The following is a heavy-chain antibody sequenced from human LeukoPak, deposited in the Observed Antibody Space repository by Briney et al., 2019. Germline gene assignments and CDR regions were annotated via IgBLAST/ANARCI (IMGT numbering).Heavy chain of an antibody. CDR3: ARGARASYSGSYSS. CDR2: MNPNSGGT. Sequence: ASVKVSCKASGYTLTNYDINWVRQATGQGLEWMGWMNPNSGGTNYAQKFQGRVTMTRDTSISTAYMELSRLRSDDTAVYYCARGARASYSGSYSSWGQGTLVTVSS. CDR1: GYTLTNYD. V-gene: IGHV1-2*02. D-gene: IGHD1-26*01. J-gene: IGHJ4*02.